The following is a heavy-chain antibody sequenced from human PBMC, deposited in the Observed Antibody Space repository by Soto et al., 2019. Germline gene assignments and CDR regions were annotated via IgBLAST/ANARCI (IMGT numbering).Heavy chain of an antibody. D-gene: IGHD6-13*01. CDR3: AHRIAAPGRTLDY. CDR2: IYWNDEA. CDR1: GFSLSTDAVG. J-gene: IGHJ4*02. V-gene: IGHV2-5*01. Sequence: QITLKESGPTLVRPTQTLTLTCTVSGFSLSTDAVGVAWIRQPPGKALDWLALIYWNDEARYKSSLNNTLTITKDTSKSQVVLTMTDMAPLDTATYFCAHRIAAPGRTLDYWGQGILVTVSS.